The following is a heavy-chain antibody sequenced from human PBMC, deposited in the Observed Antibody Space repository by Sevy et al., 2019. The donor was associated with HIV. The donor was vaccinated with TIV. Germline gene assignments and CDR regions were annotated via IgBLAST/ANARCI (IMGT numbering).Heavy chain of an antibody. CDR3: ARDRCSSDGTCYYFDY. CDR2: TYYRPKWYH. J-gene: IGHJ4*02. Sequence: SQTLSLTCAISGDTVSSNIAAWNWIRQSPSRGLEWLGRTYYRPKWYHDYAVSVKSRITINPNTSKNQFSLQLNSVTPEDTAVYYCARDRCSSDGTCYYFDYWGQGTLVTVSS. CDR1: GDTVSSNIAA. V-gene: IGHV6-1*01. D-gene: IGHD2-15*01.